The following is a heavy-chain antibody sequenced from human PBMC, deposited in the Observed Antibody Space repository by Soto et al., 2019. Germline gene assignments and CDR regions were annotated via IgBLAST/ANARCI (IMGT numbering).Heavy chain of an antibody. V-gene: IGHV1-46*01. J-gene: IGHJ4*02. Sequence: ASVKVSCKASGYTFTSYYMHWVRQAPGQGLEWMGIINPSGGSTSYAQKFQGRVTMTRDTSTSTVYMELSSLRSEDTAVYYCARGYYDSSRYYTAGSKFDYWGQGTLVTVSS. CDR2: INPSGGST. CDR1: GYTFTSYY. D-gene: IGHD3-22*01. CDR3: ARGYYDSSRYYTAGSKFDY.